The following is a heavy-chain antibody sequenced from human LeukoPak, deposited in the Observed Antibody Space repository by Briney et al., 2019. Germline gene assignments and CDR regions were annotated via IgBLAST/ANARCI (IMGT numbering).Heavy chain of an antibody. V-gene: IGHV1-8*01. CDR2: MNPNSGNT. J-gene: IGHJ3*02. D-gene: IGHD6-13*01. CDR3: AREIAAASIDAFDI. Sequence: ASVKVPCKASGYTFTSYDINWVRQATGQGLEWMGWMNPNSGNTGYAQKFQGRVTMTRNTSISTAYMELSSLRSEDTAVYYCAREIAAASIDAFDIWGQGTMVTVSS. CDR1: GYTFTSYD.